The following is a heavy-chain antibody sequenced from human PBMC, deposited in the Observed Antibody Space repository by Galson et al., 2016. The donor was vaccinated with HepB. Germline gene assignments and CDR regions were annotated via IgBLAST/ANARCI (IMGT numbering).Heavy chain of an antibody. CDR1: GFTFSDYA. D-gene: IGHD3-3*01. Sequence: SLRLSCAASGFTFSDYAMHWVRQAPGKGPEYVSAINSRGDNTYYADPVTERFTISRDNSKNTLYLQMSSLRAADTAVYYCVKDRYDFWSADYWGQGTLVTVSS. CDR3: VKDRYDFWSADY. CDR2: INSRGDNT. V-gene: IGHV3-64D*06. J-gene: IGHJ4*02.